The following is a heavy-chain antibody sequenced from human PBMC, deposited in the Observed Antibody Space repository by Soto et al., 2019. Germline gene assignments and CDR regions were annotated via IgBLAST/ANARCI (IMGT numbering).Heavy chain of an antibody. CDR1: GGSFSGYY. J-gene: IGHJ4*02. CDR2: INHSGST. Sequence: SETLSLTCAVYGGSFSGYYWSWIRQPPGKGLEWIGEINHSGSTNYNTSLKSRVTISVDTSKNQFSLKLSSVTAADTAVYYCARGLVYRVDYWGQGTLVTVSS. V-gene: IGHV4-34*01. CDR3: ARGLVYRVDY.